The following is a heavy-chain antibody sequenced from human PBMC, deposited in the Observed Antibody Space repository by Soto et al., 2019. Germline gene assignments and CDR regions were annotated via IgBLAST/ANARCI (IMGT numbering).Heavy chain of an antibody. CDR2: IYYSGST. D-gene: IGHD6-13*01. CDR3: ARDRGSSFDY. CDR1: GGSISSGDYY. J-gene: IGHJ4*02. Sequence: SETLSLTCTVSGGSISSGDYYWSWIRQPPGKGLEWIGYIYYSGSTYYNPSLKSRVTISVDTSKNQFSLKLSSATAADTAVYYCARDRGSSFDYWGQGTLVTVSS. V-gene: IGHV4-30-4*01.